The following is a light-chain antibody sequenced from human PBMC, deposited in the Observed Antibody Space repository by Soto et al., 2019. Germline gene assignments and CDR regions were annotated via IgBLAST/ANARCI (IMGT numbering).Light chain of an antibody. V-gene: IGKV1-9*01. Sequence: DIQLTHSPYFLSASVGDRVTITCRASQGISSHLAWYQQQPGKAPKLLIYVASTLQSGVQSRFSGSGCGTEFTLTIIGLQPEDFASDYCQQINSSPITFGQGTRLEIK. CDR3: QQINSSPIT. CDR2: VAS. CDR1: QGISSH. J-gene: IGKJ5*01.